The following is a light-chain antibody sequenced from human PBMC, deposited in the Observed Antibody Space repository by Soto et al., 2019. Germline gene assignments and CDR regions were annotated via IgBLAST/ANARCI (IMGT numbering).Light chain of an antibody. CDR3: GTWDGTYWV. Sequence: QSVLTQPPSVSAAPGQKVTISCSGSSSNIGNNYVSWYQQLAGTSPKLLIYENNKRPSGIPDRFSGSKSGTSATLGITGLQTGDEADYYCGTWDGTYWVFGGGTKLTVL. CDR1: SSNIGNNY. J-gene: IGLJ3*02. CDR2: ENN. V-gene: IGLV1-51*02.